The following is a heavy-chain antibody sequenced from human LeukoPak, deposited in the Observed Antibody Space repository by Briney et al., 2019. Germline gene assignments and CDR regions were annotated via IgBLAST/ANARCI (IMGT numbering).Heavy chain of an antibody. CDR3: ARRPGYDSSGYYRDY. D-gene: IGHD3-22*01. J-gene: IGHJ4*02. V-gene: IGHV5-51*01. Sequence: GESLKISCKASGYSFTNYWIGWVRQMPGRGLEWMGIIYPGDSDTRYSPSFQGQVTISADKSISTAYLQWSSLKASDTAMYYCARRPGYDSSGYYRDYWGQGTLVTVSS. CDR2: IYPGDSDT. CDR1: GYSFTNYW.